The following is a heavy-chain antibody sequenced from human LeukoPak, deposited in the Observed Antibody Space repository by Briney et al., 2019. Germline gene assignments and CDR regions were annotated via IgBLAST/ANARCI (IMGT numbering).Heavy chain of an antibody. V-gene: IGHV3-21*05. CDR3: ASMGKYCSSTGCYFPFDY. Sequence: GGSLRLSCAASGFTFSSYSMNWVRQAPGKGLEWVSYISSSSSYIYYADSVKGRFTIPRDNAKNPLYLQMNSLRAEDTAVYYCASMGKYCSSTGCYFPFDYWGQGTLVTVSS. J-gene: IGHJ4*02. CDR1: GFTFSSYS. CDR2: ISSSSSYI. D-gene: IGHD2-2*01.